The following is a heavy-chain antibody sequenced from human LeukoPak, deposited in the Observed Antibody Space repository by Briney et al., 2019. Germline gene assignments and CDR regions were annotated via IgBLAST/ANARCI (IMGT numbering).Heavy chain of an antibody. V-gene: IGHV1-2*02. D-gene: IGHD1-26*01. CDR1: GYTFTGYY. CDR3: AREYSGSYGFDY. Sequence: GASVKVSCKASGYTFTGYYMHWVRQAPGQGLEWMGWIDPNSGGTNYAQKFQGRVTMTRDTSISTAYMELSRLRSDDTAVYYCAREYSGSYGFDYWGQGTLVTVSS. J-gene: IGHJ4*02. CDR2: IDPNSGGT.